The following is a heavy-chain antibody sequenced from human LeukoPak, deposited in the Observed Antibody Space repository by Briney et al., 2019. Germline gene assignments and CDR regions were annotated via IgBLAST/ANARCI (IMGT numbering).Heavy chain of an antibody. CDR2: ISWDGGST. CDR3: ARDRVYSSGWYDVDGADSYDI. Sequence: SGGSLRLSCAASGFSFDDYTMHWVRQAPGKGLEWVSLISWDGGSTSYADSVKGRFTISRDNSKNSLYLQMNSLRAEDTAVYYCARDRVYSSGWYDVDGADSYDIWGQGTMVTVSA. D-gene: IGHD6-19*01. J-gene: IGHJ3*02. V-gene: IGHV3-43*01. CDR1: GFSFDDYT.